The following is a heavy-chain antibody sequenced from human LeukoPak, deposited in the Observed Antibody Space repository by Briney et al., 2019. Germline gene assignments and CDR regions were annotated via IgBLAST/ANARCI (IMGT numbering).Heavy chain of an antibody. J-gene: IGHJ4*02. CDR3: ARACSSTSCYGC. D-gene: IGHD2-2*01. CDR2: ISSSSSYI. V-gene: IGHV3-21*01. CDR1: GFTFSSYS. Sequence: GGSLRLSCAASGFTFSSYSMNWVRQAPGKGLEWVSSISSSSSYIYYADSVKGRFTISRDNAKNSLYLQMNSLRAEDTAVYYCARACSSTSCYGCWGQGTLVTVSS.